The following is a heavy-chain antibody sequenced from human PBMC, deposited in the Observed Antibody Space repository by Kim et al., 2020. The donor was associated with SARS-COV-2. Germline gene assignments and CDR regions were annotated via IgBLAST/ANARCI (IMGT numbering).Heavy chain of an antibody. D-gene: IGHD3-22*01. V-gene: IGHV3-53*01. Sequence: RFTISRDNSKNTLYLQMNSLRAEDTAVYYCARYLYYYDSSGYSQSDAFDIWGQGTMVTVSS. J-gene: IGHJ3*02. CDR3: ARYLYYYDSSGYSQSDAFDI.